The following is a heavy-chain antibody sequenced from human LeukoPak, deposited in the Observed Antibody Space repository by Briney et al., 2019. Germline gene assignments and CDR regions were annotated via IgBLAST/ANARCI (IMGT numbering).Heavy chain of an antibody. V-gene: IGHV3-48*01. Sequence: SGGSLRLSCAASGFTFSNYNMNWVRQAPGKGLEWVSYISGSGDTIYYADSLKGRFTISRDNAKTSLYLQMNSLRAEDTAVYYCARAIDPLQIRNYYYYMDVWVKGTTVTVSS. J-gene: IGHJ6*03. D-gene: IGHD4-11*01. CDR3: ARAIDPLQIRNYYYYMDV. CDR2: ISGSGDTI. CDR1: GFTFSNYN.